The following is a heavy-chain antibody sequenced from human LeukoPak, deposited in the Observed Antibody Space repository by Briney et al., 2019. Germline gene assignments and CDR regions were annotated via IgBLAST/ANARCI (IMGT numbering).Heavy chain of an antibody. Sequence: GGSLRLSCAASGFTFSSYWMSWVRQAPGKGLEWVANIKQDGSEKYYVDSVKGRFTISRDNAKNSLYLQMNSLRAEDTAVYYCARGDDYYYDSSGSHNYWGQGTLVTVSS. V-gene: IGHV3-7*01. CDR2: IKQDGSEK. CDR1: GFTFSSYW. D-gene: IGHD3-22*01. CDR3: ARGDDYYYDSSGSHNY. J-gene: IGHJ4*02.